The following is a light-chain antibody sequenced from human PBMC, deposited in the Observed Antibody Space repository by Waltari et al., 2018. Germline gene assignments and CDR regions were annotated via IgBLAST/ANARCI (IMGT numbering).Light chain of an antibody. V-gene: IGLV2-8*01. CDR2: EVY. CDR3: DSYAGSNNFVV. Sequence: QSALTQPLSASGSPGQSVTISCTGTSSDVGGYNYVSWYQHHPGKAPKLLIYEVYKRPSGVPDRFSGSKSGNTASLTVSGLQPEDEADYYCDSYAGSNNFVVFGGGTKLTVL. CDR1: SSDVGGYNY. J-gene: IGLJ3*02.